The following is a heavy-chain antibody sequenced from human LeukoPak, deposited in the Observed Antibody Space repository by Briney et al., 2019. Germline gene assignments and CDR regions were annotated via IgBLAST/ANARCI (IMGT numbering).Heavy chain of an antibody. CDR3: ARASRFTMTVVI. D-gene: IGHD3-22*01. J-gene: IGHJ3*01. V-gene: IGHV3-21*01. CDR1: GLTFSSYS. Sequence: PGGSLRLSCAVSGLTFSSYSMSWVRQAPGKGLEWVSSISSSSSYIYYADSVKGRFTISRDNAKNSLYLQMNSLRAGDTAVYYCARASRFTMTVVIWGQGTMVTVSS. CDR2: ISSSSSYI.